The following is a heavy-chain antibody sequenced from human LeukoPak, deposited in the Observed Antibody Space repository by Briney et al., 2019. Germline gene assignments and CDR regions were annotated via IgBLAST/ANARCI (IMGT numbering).Heavy chain of an antibody. V-gene: IGHV1-2*02. CDR3: ASQSSGWYVGYFDY. CDR1: GYTFTAYY. CDR2: INPNSGGT. D-gene: IGHD6-19*01. J-gene: IGHJ4*02. Sequence: PGESLKISCKGSGYTFTAYYLHWVRQAPGQGLEWMGWINPNSGGTNYAQKFQGRVTMTRDTSISTTYMELNRLRSDDTAVYYCASQSSGWYVGYFDYWGQGTLVTVSS.